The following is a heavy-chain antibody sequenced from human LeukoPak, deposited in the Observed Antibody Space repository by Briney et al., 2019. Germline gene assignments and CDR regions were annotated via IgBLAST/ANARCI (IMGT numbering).Heavy chain of an antibody. D-gene: IGHD3-10*01. CDR2: ISGDGGST. CDR1: GFTFDDYA. V-gene: IGHV3-43*02. J-gene: IGHJ5*02. CDR3: TRDFRNYGFDP. Sequence: SGGSLRLSCAASGFTFDDYAMHWVRQAPGKGLEWVSLISGDGGSTYYADSVKGRFTISRDNAKNTLYLQMNSLRAEDTAVYYCTRDFRNYGFDPWGQGTLVTVSS.